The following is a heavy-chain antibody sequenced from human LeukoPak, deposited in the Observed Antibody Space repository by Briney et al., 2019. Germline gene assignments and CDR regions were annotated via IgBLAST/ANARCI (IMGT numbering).Heavy chain of an antibody. J-gene: IGHJ4*02. Sequence: GESLKISCKGSGYSLTSYWIGWVRQMPGKGLEWMGIIYPGESDTRYSPSFQGQVTISADKSISTAYLQWSRLNASDTAMYYCARHNPSHIDYGDYLTLDYWGQGTLVTVSS. D-gene: IGHD4-17*01. CDR2: IYPGESDT. CDR1: GYSLTSYW. V-gene: IGHV5-51*01. CDR3: ARHNPSHIDYGDYLTLDY.